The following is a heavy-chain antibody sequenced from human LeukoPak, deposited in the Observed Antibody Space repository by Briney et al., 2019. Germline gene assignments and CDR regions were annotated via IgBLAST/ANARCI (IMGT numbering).Heavy chain of an antibody. CDR2: ITSSDDTT. J-gene: IGHJ6*02. CDR1: GFIYSNYA. Sequence: GGSLRLSCGASGFIYSNYAMSWVRQAPGKGLEWVSGITSSDDTTYYADSVKGRFTISRDNSKNTLYLQMNTLRAEDTAVYYCAKAGDDHPVYYYDMDVWGQGTTVTVSS. D-gene: IGHD3-16*01. CDR3: AKAGDDHPVYYYDMDV. V-gene: IGHV3-23*01.